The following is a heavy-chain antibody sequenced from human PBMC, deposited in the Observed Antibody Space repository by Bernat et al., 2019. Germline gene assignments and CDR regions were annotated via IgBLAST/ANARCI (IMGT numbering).Heavy chain of an antibody. V-gene: IGHV3-66*04. CDR2: VYSDGST. J-gene: IGHJ5*02. CDR1: GFTVSSNY. CDR3: ARQDDFGSGFVV. Sequence: EVQLVESGGGLVQPGGSLRLSCAASGFTVSSNYMSWVRQAPGKGLEWVSIVYSDGSTYYADSVKDRFTSSRENSKNTVFLQMSSLRVDDMAVYYCARQDDFGSGFVVWGQGTLVTVSS. D-gene: IGHD3-3*01.